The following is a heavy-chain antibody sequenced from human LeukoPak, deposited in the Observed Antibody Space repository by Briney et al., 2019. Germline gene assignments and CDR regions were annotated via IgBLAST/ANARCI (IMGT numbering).Heavy chain of an antibody. D-gene: IGHD3-22*01. Sequence: PGGSLRLSCAASGFTFNNYGMIWVRQAPGKGLEWVSAITGSGGGTDYAGSVKGRFTISRDNSKNTLYLQMNSLRGEDTAVYYCAKEAESSGYVSPDNWFDPWGQGTLVTVSS. J-gene: IGHJ5*02. CDR1: GFTFNNYG. CDR2: ITGSGGGT. CDR3: AKEAESSGYVSPDNWFDP. V-gene: IGHV3-23*01.